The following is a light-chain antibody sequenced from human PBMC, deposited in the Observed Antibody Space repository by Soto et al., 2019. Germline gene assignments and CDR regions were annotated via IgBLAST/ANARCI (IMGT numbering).Light chain of an antibody. J-gene: IGKJ3*01. CDR2: AAS. CDR1: QGISNS. CDR3: QNNNSAPLT. V-gene: IGKV1-27*01. Sequence: DIQMTQSPSSLSSSVGDTVTITCRASQGISNSLAWFQQKPGRVPQFLIYAASTLQPGVPPRFSGSGSGTDFTITSISLQAEAVETYYCQNNNSAPLTFGPGTRVEIK.